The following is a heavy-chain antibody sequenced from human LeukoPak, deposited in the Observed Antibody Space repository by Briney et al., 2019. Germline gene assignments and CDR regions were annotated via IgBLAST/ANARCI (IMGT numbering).Heavy chain of an antibody. Sequence: GGSLRLSCAASGFTFSSYGMHWVRQAPGKGLEWVAFIRYDGSNKYYADSVKGRFTVSRDNSKNTLYLQMNSLRAEDTAVYYCAKSADRYYGSGPLDYWDQGTLVTVSS. D-gene: IGHD3-10*01. J-gene: IGHJ4*02. V-gene: IGHV3-30*02. CDR2: IRYDGSNK. CDR1: GFTFSSYG. CDR3: AKSADRYYGSGPLDY.